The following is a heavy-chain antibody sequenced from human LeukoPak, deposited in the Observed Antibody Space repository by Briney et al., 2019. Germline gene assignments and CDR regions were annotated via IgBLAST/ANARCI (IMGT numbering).Heavy chain of an antibody. J-gene: IGHJ6*02. D-gene: IGHD2-8*02. CDR3: ARSCCTSVSCPKGHYYYVMDV. V-gene: IGHV3-48*04. CDR2: ISTGGDIT. CDR1: RFTFCGYA. Sequence: QTVGSLRLSCAASRFTFCGYAMNGVPEAPEKGLGWVSYISTGGDITLYADSLKGRFTVSRDNAKNSLFLQMDSLRAEDTAVYYCARSCCTSVSCPKGHYYYVMDVWGQGTTVTVSS.